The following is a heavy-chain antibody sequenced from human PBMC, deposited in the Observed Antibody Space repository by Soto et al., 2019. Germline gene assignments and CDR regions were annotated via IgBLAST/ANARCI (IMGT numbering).Heavy chain of an antibody. CDR3: AGNDYGDKTFDY. CDR1: GGSFSGNY. CDR2: INHSGSS. J-gene: IGHJ4*02. D-gene: IGHD4-17*01. V-gene: IGHV4-34*01. Sequence: SETLSLTCAVYGGSFSGNYWTWIRQPPGKGLEWIAEINHSGSSNYNPSLKSRVTISVDTSKNQFSLKLSSVTAADTAVYYCAGNDYGDKTFDYWGQGTLVTVSS.